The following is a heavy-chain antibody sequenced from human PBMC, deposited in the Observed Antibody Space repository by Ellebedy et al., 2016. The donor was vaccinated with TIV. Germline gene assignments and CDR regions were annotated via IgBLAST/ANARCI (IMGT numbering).Heavy chain of an antibody. CDR2: ISGSGGST. D-gene: IGHD3-16*01. CDR3: ARTSTMTTFGASDF. CDR1: GFSFSSQW. V-gene: IGHV3-23*01. J-gene: IGHJ3*01. Sequence: GESLKISCAASGFSFSSQWMSWVRQAPGKGLEWVSAISGSGGSTYYADSVKGRFTISRDNSKNTLYLQLNSLRAEDAALYYCARTSTMTTFGASDFWGQGTMVTVSS.